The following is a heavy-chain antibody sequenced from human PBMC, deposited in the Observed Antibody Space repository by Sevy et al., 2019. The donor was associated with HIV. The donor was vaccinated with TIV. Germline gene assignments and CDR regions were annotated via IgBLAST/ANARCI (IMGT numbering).Heavy chain of an antibody. Sequence: KQSQTLSLTFAISGDSVSSNSAAWNWIRQSPSRGLEWLGRTYYRSKWYNDYAVSVKSRITINPDTSKNRFSLQLNSVTPEDTAVYYCARGDYFGSGISNYYDYGMDVWGQGTTVTVSS. CDR1: GDSVSSNSAA. J-gene: IGHJ6*02. D-gene: IGHD3-10*01. CDR3: ARGDYFGSGISNYYDYGMDV. V-gene: IGHV6-1*01. CDR2: TYYRSKWYN.